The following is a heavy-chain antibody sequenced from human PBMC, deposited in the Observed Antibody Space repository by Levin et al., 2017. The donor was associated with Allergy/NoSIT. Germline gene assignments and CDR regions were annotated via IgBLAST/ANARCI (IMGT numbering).Heavy chain of an antibody. CDR3: ARDSPYRYDSSGYFSYYYYYGMDV. CDR2: ISAYNGNT. CDR1: GYTFTSYG. V-gene: IGHV1-18*01. J-gene: IGHJ6*02. Sequence: ASVKVSCKASGYTFTSYGISWVRQAPGQGLEWMGWISAYNGNTNYAQKLQGRVTMTTDTSTSTAYMELRSLRSDDTAVYYCARDSPYRYDSSGYFSYYYYYGMDVWGQGTTVTVSS. D-gene: IGHD3-22*01.